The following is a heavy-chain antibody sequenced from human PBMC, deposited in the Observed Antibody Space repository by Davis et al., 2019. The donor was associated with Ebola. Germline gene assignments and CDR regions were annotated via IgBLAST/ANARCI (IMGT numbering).Heavy chain of an antibody. J-gene: IGHJ4*02. V-gene: IGHV7-4-1*02. CDR1: GHTFTSYD. Sequence: ASVKVSCKASGHTFTSYDIHWLRQAPGQGLEWMGWINTNTGNPTSAQGLAGRFVFSLDTSVSTAYLQINGLRTDDTADYYCALFGGFWYSFHYWGQGTLATVSS. D-gene: IGHD3-10*01. CDR3: ALFGGFWYSFHY. CDR2: INTNTGNP.